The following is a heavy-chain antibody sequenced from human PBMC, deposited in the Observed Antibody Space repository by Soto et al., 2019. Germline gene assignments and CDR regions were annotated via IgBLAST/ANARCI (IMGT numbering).Heavy chain of an antibody. D-gene: IGHD5-12*01. Sequence: QVQLVESGGGVVQPGRSLRLSCAASGFNFNNYGMNWVRQAPGKGLEWVAVISYDGTNKCYVDSVKGRFTISRDSSKNTLYLQMNSLRVEDTAVYYCAKDVFGTGPLRFKNYYYGMDVWGQGTTVHVSS. CDR3: AKDVFGTGPLRFKNYYYGMDV. V-gene: IGHV3-30*18. J-gene: IGHJ6*02. CDR2: ISYDGTNK. CDR1: GFNFNNYG.